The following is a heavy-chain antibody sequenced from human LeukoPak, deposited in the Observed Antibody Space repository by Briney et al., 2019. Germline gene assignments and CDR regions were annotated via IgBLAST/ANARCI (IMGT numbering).Heavy chain of an antibody. Sequence: GGSLRLSCAASGFTFSSYAMSWVRQAPGKGLEWVSAISGSGGSTYYADSVKGRFTISRDNSKNTLHLQMNSLRAEDTAVYYCAKDKVGATTPAYYFDCWGQGTLVTVSS. CDR3: AKDKVGATTPAYYFDC. V-gene: IGHV3-23*01. D-gene: IGHD1-26*01. CDR1: GFTFSSYA. CDR2: ISGSGGST. J-gene: IGHJ4*02.